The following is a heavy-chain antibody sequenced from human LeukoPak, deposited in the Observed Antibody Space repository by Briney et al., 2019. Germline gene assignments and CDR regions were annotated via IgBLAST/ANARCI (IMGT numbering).Heavy chain of an antibody. D-gene: IGHD3-10*01. J-gene: IGHJ4*02. CDR3: ARGRNYHGSGSYYKPPPS. CDR2: INHSGST. CDR1: GGSISSSNR. Sequence: SETLSLTCAVSGGSISSSNRWSWVRQSPGKGLEWIGEINHSGSTNYNPSLKSRITISVDTSKNQFSLKLSSVTTADTAVYYCARGRNYHGSGSYYKPPPSWGQGTLVTVSS. V-gene: IGHV4-4*02.